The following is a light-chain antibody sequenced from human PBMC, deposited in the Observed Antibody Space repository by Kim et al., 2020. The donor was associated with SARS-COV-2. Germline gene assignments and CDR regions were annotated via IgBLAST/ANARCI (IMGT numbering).Light chain of an antibody. V-gene: IGLV3-19*01. J-gene: IGLJ1*01. CDR3: NSRDSSANHLYV. Sequence: SSELTQYPAVSVALGQTVRITCQGDSLRSYYASWYQQKPGQAPVLVISGKNSRPSGIPDRFSGSSSGHTASLTITGAQAEDEADYYCNSRDSSANHLYVFGTGTKVTVL. CDR1: SLRSYY. CDR2: GKN.